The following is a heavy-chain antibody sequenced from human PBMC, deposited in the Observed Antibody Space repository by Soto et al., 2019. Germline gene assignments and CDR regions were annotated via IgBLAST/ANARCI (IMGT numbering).Heavy chain of an antibody. J-gene: IGHJ4*02. CDR2: LYHNGKT. CDR1: GGSFRSYY. CDR3: ARGVEGIGFFDS. D-gene: IGHD1-1*01. V-gene: IGHV4-59*03. Sequence: QVQLQESGPRLVKPSETLSLNCTVSGGSFRSYYWSWIRHPAGKEPEWIGYLYHNGKTNINPSLNSLDTISLYMSNSQFSLKLNSITAGGTAVYYCARGVEGIGFFDSWGQGNSVTVSS.